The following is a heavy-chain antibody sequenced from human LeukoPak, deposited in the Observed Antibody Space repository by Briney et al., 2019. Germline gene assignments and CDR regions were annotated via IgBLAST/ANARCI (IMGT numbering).Heavy chain of an antibody. CDR3: ASGSGSYRTPYYYMDV. CDR1: GFTVSINY. Sequence: GGSLRLSCAASGFTVSINYMSWVRQAPGKGLDWVSVIYSGGSTYYADSVKGRFTISRDNSKNTLYLQMNSLRAEDTAVYYCASGSGSYRTPYYYMDVWGTGTTVTVSS. V-gene: IGHV3-53*01. D-gene: IGHD3-10*01. J-gene: IGHJ6*03. CDR2: IYSGGST.